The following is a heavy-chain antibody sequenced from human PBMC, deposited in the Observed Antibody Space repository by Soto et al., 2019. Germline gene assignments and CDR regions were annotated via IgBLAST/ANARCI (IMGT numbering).Heavy chain of an antibody. Sequence: GGAPRLSCAASGFTFSSYGMHWVCQAPGKGLERVAVISYDGSNKYYADSVKGRFTISRANSKNTLYLQMNSLRAEDRAVFYCARGGYSSGWSASAFNTWGEGTMGTFSS. CDR1: GFTFSSYG. CDR2: ISYDGSNK. V-gene: IGHV3-33*05. J-gene: IGHJ3*02. CDR3: ARGGYSSGWSASAFNT. D-gene: IGHD6-19*01.